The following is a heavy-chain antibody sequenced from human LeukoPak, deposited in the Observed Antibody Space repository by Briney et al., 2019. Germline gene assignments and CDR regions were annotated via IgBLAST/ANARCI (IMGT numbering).Heavy chain of an antibody. Sequence: GSLRLSCAASGFTFSSYGMHWVRQAPGKGLEWVAVISYDGSNKYYADSVKGRFTISRDNSKNMLSLQMNTLRLEDTAVYYCAKDRGSYYYDSSGNWGQGTLVTVSS. J-gene: IGHJ1*01. CDR3: AKDRGSYYYDSSGN. V-gene: IGHV3-30*18. CDR2: ISYDGSNK. CDR1: GFTFSSYG. D-gene: IGHD3-22*01.